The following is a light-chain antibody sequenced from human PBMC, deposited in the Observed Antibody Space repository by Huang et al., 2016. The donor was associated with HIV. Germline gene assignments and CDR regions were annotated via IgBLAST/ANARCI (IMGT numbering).Light chain of an antibody. V-gene: IGKV3-15*01. CDR3: QQYNNWPPNT. CDR1: QSVSSN. J-gene: IGKJ5*01. CDR2: GAS. Sequence: EIVMTQSPATLSVSPGERATLSCRASQSVSSNLAWDQQKPGQAPRLRIYGASTRATGIPARFSGSGSGTEFTLTISSLQSEDFAVYYCQQYNNWPPNTFGQGTRLEIK.